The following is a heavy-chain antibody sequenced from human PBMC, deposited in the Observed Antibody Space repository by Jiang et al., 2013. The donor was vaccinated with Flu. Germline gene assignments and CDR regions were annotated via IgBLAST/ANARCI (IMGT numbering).Heavy chain of an antibody. D-gene: IGHD3-22*01. V-gene: IGHV4-38-2*02. CDR3: ARGPITMILIGLGTTWFDY. Sequence: GLVKPSETLSLTCTVSGYSISSGYYWGWIRQPPGKGLEWIGSIYHSGSTYYNPSLKSRVTISVDTSKNQFSLKLSSVTAADTAVYYCARGPITMILIGLGTTWFDYWGQGTLVTVSS. CDR2: IYHSGST. J-gene: IGHJ4*02. CDR1: GYSISSGYY.